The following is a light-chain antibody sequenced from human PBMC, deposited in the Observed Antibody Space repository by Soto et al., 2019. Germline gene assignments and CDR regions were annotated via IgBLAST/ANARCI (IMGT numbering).Light chain of an antibody. Sequence: QSALTQPASVSGSPGQSITISCTGSTSDVGSYKLVSWYQHHPGKAPKLLINEDNKRPSGVSTRFSGSKSANTASLTISGLQAEDEADYYCCSYGGRTTYVFGPGTKATVL. CDR3: CSYGGRTTYV. J-gene: IGLJ1*01. CDR1: TSDVGSYKL. V-gene: IGLV2-23*01. CDR2: EDN.